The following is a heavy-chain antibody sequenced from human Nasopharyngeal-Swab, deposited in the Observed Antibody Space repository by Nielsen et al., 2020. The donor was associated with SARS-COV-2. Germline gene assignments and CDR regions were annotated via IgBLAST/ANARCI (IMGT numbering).Heavy chain of an antibody. D-gene: IGHD2-15*01. Sequence: GESLKISCVVSGFTFRSYAMTWVRLAPGKGLELVSVITADGAATAYVDSVKGRFTISRDNSKNTLYLRMNSLRAEDTALYYCAKGTLGFCRGGSCYPLDSWGQGTLVTVSS. CDR3: AKGTLGFCRGGSCYPLDS. J-gene: IGHJ4*02. CDR1: GFTFRSYA. CDR2: ITADGAAT. V-gene: IGHV3-23*01.